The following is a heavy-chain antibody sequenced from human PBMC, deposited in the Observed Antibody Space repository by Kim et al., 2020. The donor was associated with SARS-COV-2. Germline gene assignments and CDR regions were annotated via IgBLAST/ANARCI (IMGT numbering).Heavy chain of an antibody. D-gene: IGHD1-26*01. Sequence: GGSLRLSCTSSEFIFSVNWMNWVRQAPGKGLEWVGRVKSKSGGGTTDYGAPVKGRFTISRDDSKNTLFLQMNDLTTEDTGVYYCTTLGLLWGRGTLVTVSS. J-gene: IGHJ4*02. CDR2: VKSKSGGGTT. CDR3: TTLGLL. CDR1: EFIFSVNW. V-gene: IGHV3-15*01.